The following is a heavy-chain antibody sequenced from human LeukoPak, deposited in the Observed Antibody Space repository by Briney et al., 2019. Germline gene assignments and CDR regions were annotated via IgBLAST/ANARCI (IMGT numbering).Heavy chain of an antibody. D-gene: IGHD3-22*01. CDR1: GGSFSGYY. V-gene: IGHV4-59*01. Sequence: SETLSLTCAVYGGSFSGYYWSWIRQPPGKGLEWIGYIYFSGTTNYNPSLKSRVTISVDTSKNQFSLKLNSVTAADTAVYYCARVPRYYDSSGYYVGYFDYWGQGILVTVSS. CDR2: IYFSGTT. J-gene: IGHJ4*02. CDR3: ARVPRYYDSSGYYVGYFDY.